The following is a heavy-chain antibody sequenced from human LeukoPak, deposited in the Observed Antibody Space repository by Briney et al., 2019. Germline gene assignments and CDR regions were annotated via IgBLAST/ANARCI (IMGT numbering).Heavy chain of an antibody. CDR1: GYTFTSYG. CDR2: ISAYNGNT. Sequence: ASVKVSCKASGYTFTSYGINWVRQAPGQGLEWMGWISAYNGNTDYAQYLQGRVTMTTDTSTSTAYMELRSLRSDDTALYYCAKDLTLTTMSPFDYWGQGTLVTVSS. J-gene: IGHJ4*02. D-gene: IGHD4-11*01. CDR3: AKDLTLTTMSPFDY. V-gene: IGHV1-18*01.